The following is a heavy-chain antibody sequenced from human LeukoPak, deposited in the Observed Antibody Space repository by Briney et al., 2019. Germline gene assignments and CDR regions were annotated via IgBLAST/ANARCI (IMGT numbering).Heavy chain of an antibody. J-gene: IGHJ4*02. CDR3: VRTHSSGYYFDS. CDR1: GFTFRSHW. CDR2: IDGDESAT. V-gene: IGHV3-74*01. D-gene: IGHD3-22*01. Sequence: PGGSLRLSCAASGFTFRSHWMHWVRQAPGKGLIWVSRIDGDESATYYGDSVKGRFTISRDNAKNTLYLQINSLRVEDTAVYYCVRTHSSGYYFDSWGQGTLVTVSS.